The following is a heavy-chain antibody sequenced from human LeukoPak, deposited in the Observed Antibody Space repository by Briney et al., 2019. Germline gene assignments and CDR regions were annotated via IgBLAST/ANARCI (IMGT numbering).Heavy chain of an antibody. V-gene: IGHV3-74*01. J-gene: IGHJ4*02. CDR3: ARNYNGMSY. CDR1: GFAFTNYG. CDR2: INNDGRST. Sequence: QAGGSLRLSCVASGFAFTNYGMMWVRQAPGKGLVRVSYINNDGRSTTYADSVKGRFTISRDNAKNTLYLQMNSLRDDDTAMYYCARNYNGMSYWGQGTLVIVSS. D-gene: IGHD1-26*01.